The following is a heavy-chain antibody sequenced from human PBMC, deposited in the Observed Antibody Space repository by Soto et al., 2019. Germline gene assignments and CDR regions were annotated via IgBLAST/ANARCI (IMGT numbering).Heavy chain of an antibody. D-gene: IGHD1-26*01. CDR1: GGAITSRSYF. CDR2: IYSTGST. J-gene: IGHJ4*02. Sequence: QLLESGPGLVKPSETLSLICSVSGGAITSRSYFWAWIRQAPGKGLEWVATIYSTGSTYYNPSLKSRVTISADTSRNQFSLKLSSVTAADSAVYYCASCVNSGSGRDYFDYWGQGSLVTVSS. V-gene: IGHV4-39*01. CDR3: ASCVNSGSGRDYFDY.